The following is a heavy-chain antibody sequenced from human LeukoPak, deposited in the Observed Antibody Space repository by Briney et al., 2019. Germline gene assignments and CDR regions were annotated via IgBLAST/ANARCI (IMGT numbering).Heavy chain of an antibody. CDR2: MNPNSGNT. Sequence: ASVKVSCKASGYTFTSYDINWVRQATGQGLEWMGWMNPNSGNTGYAQKFQGRVTMTRNTSISTAYMELSSLRSEDTAVYYCARGSKRKKYYYDSSGQRGLPVNWFDPWGQGTLVTVSS. J-gene: IGHJ5*02. V-gene: IGHV1-8*01. CDR3: ARGSKRKKYYYDSSGQRGLPVNWFDP. CDR1: GYTFTSYD. D-gene: IGHD3-22*01.